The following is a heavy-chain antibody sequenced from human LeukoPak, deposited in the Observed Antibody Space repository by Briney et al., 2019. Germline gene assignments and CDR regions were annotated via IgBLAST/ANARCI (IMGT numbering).Heavy chain of an antibody. CDR2: MYFGGGT. V-gene: IGHV4-59*01. CDR3: ARYIVVLPAGRDYYGVDV. D-gene: IGHD2-2*01. CDR1: GGSISSYQ. Sequence: SETLSLTCAVSGGSISSYQWTWLRQTPEKGLEWIGNMYFGGGTDYNPSLMRRVSTSVETSKNKFSLKLTSVTAADPAVYFCARYIVVLPAGRDYYGVDVWGQGTTVTVSS. J-gene: IGHJ6*02.